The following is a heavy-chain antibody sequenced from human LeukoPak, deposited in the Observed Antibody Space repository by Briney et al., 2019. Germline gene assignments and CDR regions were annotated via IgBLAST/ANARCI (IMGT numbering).Heavy chain of an antibody. Sequence: PGGSLRLSCAASGFTFRTYWMHWIRQAPGKGLVWVSRIHPDGTNRDYADSVKGRFTISRDNAKNTVYLQVDRLSVEDTGVYYCVRGGSGYSYGEFGSWGQGTLVTVSS. D-gene: IGHD5-18*01. V-gene: IGHV3-74*01. CDR1: GFTFRTYW. J-gene: IGHJ5*01. CDR3: VRGGSGYSYGEFGS. CDR2: IHPDGTNR.